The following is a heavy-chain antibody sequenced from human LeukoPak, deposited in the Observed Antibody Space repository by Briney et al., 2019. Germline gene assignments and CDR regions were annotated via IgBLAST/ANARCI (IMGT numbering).Heavy chain of an antibody. CDR2: INPNSGGT. D-gene: IGHD6-19*01. V-gene: IGHV1-2*02. J-gene: IGHJ4*02. Sequence: GASVKVSCKASGYTFTGYYMHWVRQAPGQGLEWMGWINPNSGGTNYAQKFQGRVTMTRDTSISTAYMELSRLRSDDTAVYYCARMKGIAVAGTGSGFGYWGQGTLVTVSS. CDR3: ARMKGIAVAGTGSGFGY. CDR1: GYTFTGYY.